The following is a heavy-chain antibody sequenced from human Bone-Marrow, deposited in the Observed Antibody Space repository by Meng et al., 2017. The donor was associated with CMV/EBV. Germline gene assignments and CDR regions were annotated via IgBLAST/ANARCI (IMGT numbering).Heavy chain of an antibody. V-gene: IGHV3-11*04. CDR1: GFTFSDYY. Sequence: GESLKISCAASGFTFSDYYMSWIRQAPGKGLEWVSYISSSGSTIYYADSVKGRFTISRDNAKNSLYLQMNSLRAEDTAVYYCARSLGVGFLEWLSPPGGMDVWGQGTTVTVSS. CDR3: ARSLGVGFLEWLSPPGGMDV. D-gene: IGHD3-3*01. CDR2: ISSSGSTI. J-gene: IGHJ6*02.